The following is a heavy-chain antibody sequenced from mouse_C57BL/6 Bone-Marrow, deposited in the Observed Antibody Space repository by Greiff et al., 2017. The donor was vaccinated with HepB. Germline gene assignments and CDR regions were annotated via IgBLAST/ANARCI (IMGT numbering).Heavy chain of an antibody. V-gene: IGHV10-1*01. D-gene: IGHD1-1*01. J-gene: IGHJ3*01. Sequence: EVKVEESGGGLVQPKGSLKLSCAASGFSFNTYAMNWVRQAPGKGLEWVARIRSKSNNYATYYADSVKDRFTISRDDSESMLYLQMNNLKTEDTAMYYCVSAYYGSGGFAYWGQGTLVTVSA. CDR3: VSAYYGSGGFAY. CDR2: IRSKSNNYAT. CDR1: GFSFNTYA.